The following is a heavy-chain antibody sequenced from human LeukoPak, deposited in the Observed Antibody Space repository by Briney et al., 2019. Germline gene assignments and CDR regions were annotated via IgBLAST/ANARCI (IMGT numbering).Heavy chain of an antibody. CDR1: GFTFSSYA. Sequence: GGSLRLSCAASGFTFSSYAMSWVRQAPGKGLEWVSAISGSGGSTYYADSVKGWFTISRDNSKNTLYLQMNSLRAEDTAVYYCAKDPPLLWFGELLSSYFDYWGQGTLVTVSS. V-gene: IGHV3-23*01. CDR3: AKDPPLLWFGELLSSYFDY. CDR2: ISGSGGST. D-gene: IGHD3-10*01. J-gene: IGHJ4*02.